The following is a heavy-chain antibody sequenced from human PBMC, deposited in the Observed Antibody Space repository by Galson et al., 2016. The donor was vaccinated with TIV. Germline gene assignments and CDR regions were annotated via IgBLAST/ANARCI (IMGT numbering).Heavy chain of an antibody. CDR2: ISFGGKRK. J-gene: IGHJ4*02. V-gene: IGHV3-30*04. CDR1: GFTFSSYA. CDR3: ARRRYSGTYLEDD. D-gene: IGHD1-26*01. Sequence: SLRLSCAASGFTFSSYALHWVRQAPGKGLEWLMSISFGGKRKNYADSVKGRFTISRDNAKNTLYLQMNNLRAEDTAVCYCARRRYSGTYLEDDWGQGTLVTVSS.